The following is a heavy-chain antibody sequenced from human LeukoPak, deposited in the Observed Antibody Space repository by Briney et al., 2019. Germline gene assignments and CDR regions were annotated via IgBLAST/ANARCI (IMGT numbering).Heavy chain of an antibody. V-gene: IGHV3-21*01. CDR3: ARNDGY. CDR1: GFTFSDYN. J-gene: IGHJ4*02. CDR2: ISSSSSYM. Sequence: PGGSLRLSCAASGFTFSDYNMNWVRQAPGKGLEWVSSISSSSSYMYHADLVKGRFTISRDNAKNSLYLQMNSLRAEDTAVYYCARNDGYWGQGTLVTVSS. D-gene: IGHD1-1*01.